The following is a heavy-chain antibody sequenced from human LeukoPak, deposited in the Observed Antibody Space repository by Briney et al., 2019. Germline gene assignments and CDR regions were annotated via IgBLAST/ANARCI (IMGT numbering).Heavy chain of an antibody. CDR1: GGFISYYH. D-gene: IGHD5-24*01. CDR2: IYYGGST. CDR3: ARDRRDGYNDLFDY. J-gene: IGHJ4*02. V-gene: IGHV4-59*01. Sequence: SETLSLTCTVSGGFISYYHWSWIRQPPGKGLEWIGYIYYGGSTKYNPSLKSRVTISLDTSKNQFSLKLSSVTAADTAVYYCARDRRDGYNDLFDYWGQGTLVTVSS.